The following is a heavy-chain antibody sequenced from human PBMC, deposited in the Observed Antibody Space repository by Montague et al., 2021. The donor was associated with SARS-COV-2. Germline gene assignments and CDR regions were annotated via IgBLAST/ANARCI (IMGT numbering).Heavy chain of an antibody. V-gene: IGHV4-34*01. Sequence: SETLSLTCAVYGGSFSGYYWSWIRRPPGKGLEWIGEINQSESPNYNPSLKSRVTISLDTSKNQISLRLTSVTAADTAVYYCARGLLAINMRVVVMAGGSDRCDSWGQGTLVTVSS. D-gene: IGHD3-22*01. CDR2: INQSESP. CDR3: ARGLLAINMRVVVMAGGSDRCDS. CDR1: GGSFSGYY. J-gene: IGHJ5*01.